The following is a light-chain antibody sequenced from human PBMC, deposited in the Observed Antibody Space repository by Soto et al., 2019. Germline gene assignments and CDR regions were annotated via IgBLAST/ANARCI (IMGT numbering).Light chain of an antibody. V-gene: IGKV3-20*01. CDR2: GAS. J-gene: IGKJ2*01. CDR1: QSVSSSY. Sequence: EIVLTQSPGTLSLSPGERATLSCRASQSVSSSYLAWYQQKPGQAPRLLIYGASSRATGIPGRFSGSGSGTDFTLTISRLEPEDFAVYYCQQYGSFYTFGQGTKLEIK. CDR3: QQYGSFYT.